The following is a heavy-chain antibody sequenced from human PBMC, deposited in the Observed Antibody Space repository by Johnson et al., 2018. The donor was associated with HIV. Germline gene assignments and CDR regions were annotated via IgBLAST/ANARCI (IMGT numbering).Heavy chain of an antibody. Sequence: VQLVESGGGLVQPGGSLRLSCAVSGFTFSNHHMTWVRQAPGKGLEWVAHINQDGSDKYYVDSVKGRFTISRENAKNSLYLQMNSLRAGDTAVYYCARDGQDRDDAFDIWGQGTMVTVSS. D-gene: IGHD3-22*01. V-gene: IGHV3-7*01. CDR3: ARDGQDRDDAFDI. CDR2: INQDGSDK. J-gene: IGHJ3*02. CDR1: GFTFSNHH.